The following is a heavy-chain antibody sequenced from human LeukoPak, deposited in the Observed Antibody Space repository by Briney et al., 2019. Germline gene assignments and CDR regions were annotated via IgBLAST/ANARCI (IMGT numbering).Heavy chain of an antibody. CDR2: ISGSGGST. V-gene: IGHV3-23*01. CDR3: ARGTTTLVVTKIDY. D-gene: IGHD4-23*01. CDR1: GFTFSTYA. Sequence: GGSLRLSCAASGFTFSTYAMSWVRQAPGKGLEWVSVISGSGGSTYYADSVKGRFTISRDNSKNTLYLQMNSLRAEDTAVYYCARGTTTLVVTKIDYWGQGTLVTVSS. J-gene: IGHJ4*02.